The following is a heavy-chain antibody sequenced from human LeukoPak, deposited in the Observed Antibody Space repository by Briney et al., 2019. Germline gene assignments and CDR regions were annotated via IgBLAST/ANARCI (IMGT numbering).Heavy chain of an antibody. CDR1: GFTFGGYV. J-gene: IGHJ6*02. Sequence: PGGSLRLSCAVSGFTFGGYVMNWVRQAPGRGLEWVSGISRNSTNIDYADSVKGRFTISRDNAKNSLYLQMDSLRAEDTAFYYSAKEFYTGCNYYFYGMDVWGRGTTVTVSS. CDR2: ISRNSTNI. D-gene: IGHD3-16*01. V-gene: IGHV3-9*01. CDR3: AKEFYTGCNYYFYGMDV.